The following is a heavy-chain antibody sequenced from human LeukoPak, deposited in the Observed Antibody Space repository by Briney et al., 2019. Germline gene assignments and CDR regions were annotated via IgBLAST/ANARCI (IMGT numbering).Heavy chain of an antibody. CDR1: GGSISSYY. CDR3: ARGTGYSGSYPFDY. D-gene: IGHD1-26*01. Sequence: SETLSLTCTVSGGSISSYYWSWIRQPPGKGLEWIGYIYYSGSTNYNPSLKSRVTISVDTSKNQFSLKLSSVTAADTAVYYCARGTGYSGSYPFDYWGQGTLVTVSS. V-gene: IGHV4-59*01. J-gene: IGHJ4*02. CDR2: IYYSGST.